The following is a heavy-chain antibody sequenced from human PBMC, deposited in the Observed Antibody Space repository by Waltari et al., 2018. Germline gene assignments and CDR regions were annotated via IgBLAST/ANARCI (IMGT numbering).Heavy chain of an antibody. CDR1: GYIFSDYY. D-gene: IGHD1-26*01. CDR3: ARGWGSGMYYDYFYMDV. J-gene: IGHJ6*03. CDR2: FNPTTGGT. Sequence: QVQLLQSGPEVRQPGASVKVSCKTSGYIFSDYYLHWVRQAPGPGLEWVGVFNPTTGGTAAAQKLQGRVSMTWDRTISTVYMEVSRLRADDTGVYHCARGWGSGMYYDYFYMDVWGKGTTVTVSS. V-gene: IGHV1-2*02.